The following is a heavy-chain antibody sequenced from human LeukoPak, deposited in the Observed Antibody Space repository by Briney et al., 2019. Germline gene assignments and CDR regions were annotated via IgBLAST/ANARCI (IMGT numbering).Heavy chain of an antibody. J-gene: IGHJ4*02. CDR2: IYTSGST. V-gene: IGHV4-4*07. D-gene: IGHD3-3*01. CDR1: GGSISSYY. CDR3: ARQVPYYDFWSGPDLFDY. Sequence: PSETLSLTCTVSGGSISSYYWSWIRQPAGKGLEWIGRIYTSGSTNYNPSLKSRVTMSVDTSKNQFSLKLSSVTAADTAVYYCARQVPYYDFWSGPDLFDYWGQGTLVTVSS.